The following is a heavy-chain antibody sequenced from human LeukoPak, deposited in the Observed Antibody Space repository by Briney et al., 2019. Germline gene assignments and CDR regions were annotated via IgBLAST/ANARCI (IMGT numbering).Heavy chain of an antibody. D-gene: IGHD4-17*01. CDR3: AKGNGDYYYYYYMDV. V-gene: IGHV3-23*01. Sequence: GGSLRLSCAASGFTFSSYAMSWVRQAPGKGLEWVSAIRGSGGSTYYADSVKGRFTISRDNSKNRLDLQMNSLRAEDTAVYYCAKGNGDYYYYYYMDVWGKGTTVTISS. CDR2: IRGSGGST. J-gene: IGHJ6*03. CDR1: GFTFSSYA.